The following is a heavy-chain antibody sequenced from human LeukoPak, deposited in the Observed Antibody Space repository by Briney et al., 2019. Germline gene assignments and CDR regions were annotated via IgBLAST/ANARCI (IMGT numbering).Heavy chain of an antibody. V-gene: IGHV3-21*01. CDR3: AREQRCGGHGYGIDV. Sequence: GGSLRLSCAASGFTFVSPRMNLVRQAPGKGLEWVSSISSSSSYIYYADSVKGRFTISRDNAKNSLYLQMNNLRAEDTAVFSWAREQRCGGHGYGIDVCGQGTTVTVSS. J-gene: IGHJ6*02. D-gene: IGHD1-1*01. CDR2: ISSSSSYI. CDR1: GFTFVSPR.